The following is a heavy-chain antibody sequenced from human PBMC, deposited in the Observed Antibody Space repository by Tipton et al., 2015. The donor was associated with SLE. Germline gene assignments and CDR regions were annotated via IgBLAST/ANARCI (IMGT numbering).Heavy chain of an antibody. CDR3: ASGQTGTHAFDI. J-gene: IGHJ3*02. D-gene: IGHD1-1*01. Sequence: QLVQSGGGVVQPGGSLRLSCAASGFTFSDYYMSWIRQAPGKGLEWVSYISSSSYTNYADSVKGRFTISRDNAKNSLYLQMNSLRAEDTAVYYCASGQTGTHAFDIWGQGTMVTVSS. V-gene: IGHV3-11*06. CDR2: ISSSSYT. CDR1: GFTFSDYY.